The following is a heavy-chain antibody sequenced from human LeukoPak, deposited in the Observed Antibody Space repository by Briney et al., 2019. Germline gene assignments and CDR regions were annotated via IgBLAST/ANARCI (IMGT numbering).Heavy chain of an antibody. CDR2: INWNGGST. CDR1: GFTFDDYG. V-gene: IGHV3-20*04. Sequence: GGSLRLSCAASGFTFDDYGMSWVRQAPGKGLEWVPGINWNGGSTGYADSVKGRFTLSRDNAKNSLYLQMNSLRAEDTALYYCARLGDDCSSTSCYRLIDYWGQGTLVTVSS. J-gene: IGHJ4*02. CDR3: ARLGDDCSSTSCYRLIDY. D-gene: IGHD2-2*01.